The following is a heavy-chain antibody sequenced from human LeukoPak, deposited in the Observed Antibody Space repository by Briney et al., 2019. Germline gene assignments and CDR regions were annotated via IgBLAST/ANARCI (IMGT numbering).Heavy chain of an antibody. CDR3: AIPSGSPGAFDI. J-gene: IGHJ3*02. Sequence: GASVKVSCKTSGYTFTTYGITWVRQAPGQGLEWMGWISTYNGNTNYAQMLQGRVTMTTDTSTSTAYMELSRLRSDDTAVYYCAIPSGSPGAFDIWGQGTMVTVSS. V-gene: IGHV1-18*01. CDR1: GYTFTTYG. D-gene: IGHD1-26*01. CDR2: ISTYNGNT.